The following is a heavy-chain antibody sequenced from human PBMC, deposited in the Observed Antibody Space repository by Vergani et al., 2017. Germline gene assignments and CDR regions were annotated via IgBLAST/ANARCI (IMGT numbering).Heavy chain of an antibody. CDR3: ARVGTWAFDI. V-gene: IGHV3-11*01. Sequence: QEQLVESGGGLVKPGGSLRLSCEASGFTFNAYYMSWVRQAPGKGLECVSYISVSGTSIHYADSVKGRFTISRDNAKSSLSLQMHSLTAEDTAVYFCARVGTWAFDIWGQGTVGTVSS. J-gene: IGHJ3*02. D-gene: IGHD1-14*01. CDR2: ISVSGTSI. CDR1: GFTFNAYY.